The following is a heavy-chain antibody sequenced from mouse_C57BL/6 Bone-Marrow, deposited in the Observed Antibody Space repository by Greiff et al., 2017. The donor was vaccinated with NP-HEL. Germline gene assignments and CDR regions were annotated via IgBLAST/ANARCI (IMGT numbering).Heavy chain of an antibody. CDR2: IYPRSGNT. CDR1: GYTFTSYG. V-gene: IGHV1-81*01. D-gene: IGHD2-3*01. Sequence: QVQLKESGAELARPGASVKLSCKASGYTFTSYGISWVKQRTGQGLEWIGEIYPRSGNTYYNEKFKGKATLTADKSSSTAYMELRSLTSEDSAVYFCARWLLPLYYYAMDYWGQGTSVTVSS. CDR3: ARWLLPLYYYAMDY. J-gene: IGHJ4*01.